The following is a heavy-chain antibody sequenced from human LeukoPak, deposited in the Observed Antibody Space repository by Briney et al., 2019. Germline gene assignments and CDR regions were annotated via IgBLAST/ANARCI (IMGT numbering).Heavy chain of an antibody. V-gene: IGHV1-46*01. D-gene: IGHD4-17*01. J-gene: IGHJ4*02. CDR1: GYTFTSYG. Sequence: GASVKVSCKASGYTFTSYGISWVRQAPGQGLEWVGKIDRSGGSTAYAQNIQDRVTMTRDTSTSTVYMELSSLRSEDTAVYYCARDTYGSDYWGQGTLVTVSS. CDR3: ARDTYGSDY. CDR2: IDRSGGST.